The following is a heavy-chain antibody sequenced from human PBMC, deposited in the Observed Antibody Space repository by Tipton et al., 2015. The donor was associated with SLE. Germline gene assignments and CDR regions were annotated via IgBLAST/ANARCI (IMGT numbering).Heavy chain of an antibody. CDR3: ARGPYFYMEV. V-gene: IGHV4-39*07. J-gene: IGHJ6*03. CDR2: IYYSGST. Sequence: TLSLTCTVSNGSISSSPYYWGWIRQSPGKGLEWVGSIYYSGSTYYNPSLKSRVTISVDTSRNQCSLNLTSVTAAGTAVYYCARGPYFYMEVWGKGTTVTVSS. CDR1: NGSISSSPYY.